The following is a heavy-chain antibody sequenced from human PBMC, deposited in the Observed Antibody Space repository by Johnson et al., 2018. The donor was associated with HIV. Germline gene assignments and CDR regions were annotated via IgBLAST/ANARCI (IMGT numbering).Heavy chain of an antibody. CDR1: GFTFSSYA. Sequence: QVQLVESGGGVVQPGRSLRLSCAASGFTFSSYAMHWVRQAPGKGLEWVAVISYDGSNKYYADSVKGRFTISRENSKNTLYLQMNSLRAEDTAVYYCARVPVVIGGVRKAFDIWGQGTMVTVSS. J-gene: IGHJ3*02. V-gene: IGHV3-30-3*01. D-gene: IGHD3-16*01. CDR3: ARVPVVIGGVRKAFDI. CDR2: ISYDGSNK.